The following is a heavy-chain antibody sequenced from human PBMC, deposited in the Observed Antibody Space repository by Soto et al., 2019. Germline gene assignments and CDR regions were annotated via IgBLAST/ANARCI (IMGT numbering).Heavy chain of an antibody. Sequence: GGSLRLSGAASGFSVSSNYWNWVRQAPGKGLEWVSVIFTAGSTYYSDSVKGRFTISRDNSKNTPYLQMNSLRAEDTAVYYCVRSDSSGWPDAFDIWGQGTMVTVSS. CDR3: VRSDSSGWPDAFDI. V-gene: IGHV3-53*01. J-gene: IGHJ3*02. CDR2: IFTAGST. CDR1: GFSVSSNY. D-gene: IGHD6-19*01.